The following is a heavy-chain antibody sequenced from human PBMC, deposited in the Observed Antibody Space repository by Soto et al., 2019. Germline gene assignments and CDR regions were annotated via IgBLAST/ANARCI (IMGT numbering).Heavy chain of an antibody. CDR3: ARDPTPVYYGSGSWGGMDV. CDR2: IIPIFGTA. D-gene: IGHD3-10*01. Sequence: QVQLVQSGAEVKKPGSSVKVSCKASGGTFSSYAISWVRQAPGQGLEWMGGIIPIFGTANYAQKFQGRVTITADESTSTAYMELSSLRSEDTAVYYCARDPTPVYYGSGSWGGMDVWGQGTTVTVSS. V-gene: IGHV1-69*01. J-gene: IGHJ6*02. CDR1: GGTFSSYA.